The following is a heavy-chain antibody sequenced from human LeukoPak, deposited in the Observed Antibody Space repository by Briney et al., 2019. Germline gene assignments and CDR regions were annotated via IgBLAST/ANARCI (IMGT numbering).Heavy chain of an antibody. CDR3: ARDRFDGNPWEVDY. CDR2: ISYDGSNK. J-gene: IGHJ4*02. V-gene: IGHV3-30-3*01. Sequence: GSLRLSCAASGFTFSSYAMHWVRQAPGKGLEWVAVISYDGSNKYYADSVKGRFTISRDNSKNTLYLQMNSLRAEDTAVYYCARDRFDGNPWEVDYWGQGTLVTVSS. D-gene: IGHD4-23*01. CDR1: GFTFSSYA.